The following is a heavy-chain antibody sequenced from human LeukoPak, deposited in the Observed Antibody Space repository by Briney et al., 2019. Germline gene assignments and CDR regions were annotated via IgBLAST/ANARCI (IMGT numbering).Heavy chain of an antibody. D-gene: IGHD2-2*01. CDR1: GGSTSSSSYY. J-gene: IGHJ5*02. CDR2: IYYSGST. CDR3: ARRPHRSSTNWFDP. Sequence: SETLSLTCTVSGGSTSSSSYYWGWIRQPPGKGLEWIGSIYYSGSTYYNPSLKSRVTISVDTSKNQFSLKLSSVTAADTAVYYCARRPHRSSTNWFDPWGQGTLVTVSS. V-gene: IGHV4-39*01.